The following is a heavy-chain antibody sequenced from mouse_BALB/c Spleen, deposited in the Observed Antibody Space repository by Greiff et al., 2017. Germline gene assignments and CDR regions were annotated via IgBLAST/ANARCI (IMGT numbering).Heavy chain of an antibody. J-gene: IGHJ4*01. CDR1: GFTFSSYA. CDR3: ARDGNYDYAMDD. Sequence: EVKLVESGGGLVKPGGSLKLSCAASGFTFSSYAMSWVRQTPEKRLEWVASISSGGSTYYPDSVKGRFTISRDNARNILYLQMSSLRSEDTAMYYCARDGNYDYAMDDWGQGTSVTVSS. V-gene: IGHV5-6-5*01. CDR2: ISSGGST. D-gene: IGHD2-1*01.